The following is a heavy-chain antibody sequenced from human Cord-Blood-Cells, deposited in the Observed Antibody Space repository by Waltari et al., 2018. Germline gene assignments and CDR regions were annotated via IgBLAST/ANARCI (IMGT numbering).Heavy chain of an antibody. J-gene: IGHJ4*02. CDR1: GFPFSRSG. Sequence: QVQLVASGGGVVQPGRSLRLSCAAPGFPFSRSGMHWVRQAPGKGLEWVAVIWYDGSNKYYADSVKGRFTISRDNSKNTLYLQMNSLRAEDTAVYYCARGIGDYWGQGTLVTVSS. CDR2: IWYDGSNK. CDR3: ARGIGDY. D-gene: IGHD3-10*01. V-gene: IGHV3-33*01.